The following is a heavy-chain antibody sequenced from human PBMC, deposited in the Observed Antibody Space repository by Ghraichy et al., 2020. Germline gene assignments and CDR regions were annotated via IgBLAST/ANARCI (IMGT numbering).Heavy chain of an antibody. CDR1: GGDFKRYA. J-gene: IGHJ6*02. V-gene: IGHV1-69*13. D-gene: IGHD4/OR15-4a*01. CDR2: IIPMFGTA. Sequence: SVQVSCKASGGDFKRYAFTWVRQAPGQGLECVGGIIPMFGTANYAQKFQGRVTITADESTSTAYMEVTTLRPDDSAIYYCARRGLFKGDYDYGMDVWGQGTTVTVSS. CDR3: ARRGLFKGDYDYGMDV.